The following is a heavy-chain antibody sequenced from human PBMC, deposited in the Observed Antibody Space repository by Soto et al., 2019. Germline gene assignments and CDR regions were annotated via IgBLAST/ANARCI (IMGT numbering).Heavy chain of an antibody. J-gene: IGHJ6*02. Sequence: ASVKVSCKASGYTFTSYGISWVRQAPGQGLEWMGWVSGYNGDTKYAQKVQGRVTMTIDTSTYTAYMELRSLTSDDTAIYYCAKNGQPPYYYYGMDVWGQGTTVTVS. CDR3: AKNGQPPYYYYGMDV. V-gene: IGHV1-18*01. CDR2: VSGYNGDT. CDR1: GYTFTSYG. D-gene: IGHD2-8*01.